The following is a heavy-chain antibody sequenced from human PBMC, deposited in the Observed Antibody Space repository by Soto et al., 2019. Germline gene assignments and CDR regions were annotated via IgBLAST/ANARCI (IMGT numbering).Heavy chain of an antibody. V-gene: IGHV1-69*01. J-gene: IGHJ4*02. CDR2: SIPIFGTA. D-gene: IGHD3-3*01. CDR3: ARVAIFGVVRGTYYFDY. CDR1: GGTFSSYA. Sequence: QVQLVQSGAEVKKPGSSVKVSCKASGGTFSSYAISWVRQAPGQGLEWMGGSIPIFGTANYAQKFQGRVTITEDESKSTAYMELSSLRYEDTAVYYCARVAIFGVVRGTYYFDYWGQGTLVTVSS.